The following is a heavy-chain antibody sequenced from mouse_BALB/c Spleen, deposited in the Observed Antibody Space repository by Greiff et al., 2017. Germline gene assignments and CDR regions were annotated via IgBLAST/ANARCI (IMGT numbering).Heavy chain of an antibody. J-gene: IGHJ1*01. CDR1: GYTFTEYI. CDR2: FYPGSGSI. Sequence: VQLQQSGAGLVKPGVPVKLSCKASGYTFTEYIIHWVKQRSGQGIVWIGWFYPGSGSIQYNEKFKDKATLTADKSSRNVYMELSRLTSEDSAVFFCARHEDGYWYFDVWGAGTTVTVSS. V-gene: IGHV1-62-2*01. CDR3: ARHEDGYWYFDV.